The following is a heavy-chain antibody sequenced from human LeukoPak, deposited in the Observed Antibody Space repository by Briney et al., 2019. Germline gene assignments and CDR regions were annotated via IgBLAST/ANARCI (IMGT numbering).Heavy chain of an antibody. V-gene: IGHV1-46*01. CDR3: ARVHGVWGSYRYNRFDP. Sequence: ASVKVSCKASGYTFTSYYMHWVRQAPGQGLEWMGIINPSGGSTSYAQKFQGRVTMTRDTSTSTVYMELSSLRSEDTAVYYCARVHGVWGSYRYNRFDPWGQGTLVTVSS. CDR1: GYTFTSYY. J-gene: IGHJ5*02. CDR2: INPSGGST. D-gene: IGHD3-16*02.